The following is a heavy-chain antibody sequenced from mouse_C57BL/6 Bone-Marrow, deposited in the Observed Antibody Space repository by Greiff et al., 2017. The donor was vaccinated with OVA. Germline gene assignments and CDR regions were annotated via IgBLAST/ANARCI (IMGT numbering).Heavy chain of an antibody. CDR1: GYTFTSYW. D-gene: IGHD1-1*01. V-gene: IGHV1-55*01. J-gene: IGHJ4*01. CDR2: IYPGSGST. Sequence: VQLQQPGAELVKPGASVKMSCKASGYTFTSYWITWVKQRPGQGLEWIGDIYPGSGSTNYNEKFKSKATLTVDTSSSTAYMQLSSLTSEDSAVDYWARWYYGSSLMDYWGQGTSVTVSS. CDR3: ARWYYGSSLMDY.